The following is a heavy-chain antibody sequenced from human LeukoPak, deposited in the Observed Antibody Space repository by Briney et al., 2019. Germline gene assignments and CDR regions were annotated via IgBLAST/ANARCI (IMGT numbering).Heavy chain of an antibody. CDR2: THHTGSS. CDR3: ARQLAQAEGRAFDI. CDR1: GDPVSSGDFY. V-gene: IGHV4-61*08. Sequence: SQTLSLTCTVSGDPVSSGDFYWSWIRQSPGRGLQWIAYTHHTGSSNYSPSLRSRVTISMDTSKNQFSLNLNSVTAADTAVYYCARQLAQAEGRAFDIWGQGTKVTVSS. J-gene: IGHJ3*02. D-gene: IGHD6-19*01.